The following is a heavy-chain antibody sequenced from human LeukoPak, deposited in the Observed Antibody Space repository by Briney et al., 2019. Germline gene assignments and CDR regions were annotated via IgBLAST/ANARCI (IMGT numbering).Heavy chain of an antibody. CDR2: ISYDGSNK. J-gene: IGHJ4*02. CDR1: GFTVSSNY. CDR3: AKEEVVATGFDY. Sequence: TGGSLRLSCAASGFTVSSNYMSWVRQAPGKGLEWVAVISYDGSNKYYADSVKGRFTISRDNSKNTLYLQMNSLRAEDTAVYYCAKEEVVATGFDYWGQGTLVSVSS. D-gene: IGHD5-12*01. V-gene: IGHV3-30*18.